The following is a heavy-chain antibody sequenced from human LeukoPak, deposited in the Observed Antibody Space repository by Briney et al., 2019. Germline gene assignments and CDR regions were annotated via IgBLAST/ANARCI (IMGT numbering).Heavy chain of an antibody. CDR1: GFTVSTNY. V-gene: IGHV3-66*01. D-gene: IGHD3-22*01. Sequence: GGSLRLSCAASGFTVSTNYMSWVRQAPGKGLEWVSVIYSGGNTYYADSVKGRFSISRDNSKNTLYLQMNSLRAEDTAVYYCARDMRGSYYYDSSGFQSGPLDYWGQGTLVTVSS. CDR3: ARDMRGSYYYDSSGFQSGPLDY. J-gene: IGHJ4*02. CDR2: IYSGGNT.